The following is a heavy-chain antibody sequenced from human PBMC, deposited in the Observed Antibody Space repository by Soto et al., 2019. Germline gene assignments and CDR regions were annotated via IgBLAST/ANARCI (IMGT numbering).Heavy chain of an antibody. Sequence: QVQLQESGPGLVKPSETLSLTCTVSGGSVSSGSYYWSWIRQPPGKGLEWIGYIYYSGSTNYNPSLKSRVTISVDTSKNQFPLKLSSVTAADTAVYYCARGVDWNYVGGGNLFDYWGQGTLVTVSS. CDR3: ARGVDWNYVGGGNLFDY. V-gene: IGHV4-61*01. CDR1: GGSVSSGSYY. D-gene: IGHD1-7*01. J-gene: IGHJ4*02. CDR2: IYYSGST.